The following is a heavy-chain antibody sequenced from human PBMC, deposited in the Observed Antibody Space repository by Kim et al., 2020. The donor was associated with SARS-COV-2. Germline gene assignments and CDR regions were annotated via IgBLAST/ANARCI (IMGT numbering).Heavy chain of an antibody. CDR1: GGSINNYY. Sequence: SETLSLICTVSGGSINNYYWSWVRQPPGKRPAWIGWISYTGSPNYNPSFKSRVTISVDTSKNQFSLKLTSVTAADTAVYYCARFTGAQYYFDLWGPGTLVTVSS. J-gene: IGHJ4*02. CDR3: ARFTGAQYYFDL. CDR2: ISYTGSP. D-gene: IGHD1-26*01. V-gene: IGHV4-59*01.